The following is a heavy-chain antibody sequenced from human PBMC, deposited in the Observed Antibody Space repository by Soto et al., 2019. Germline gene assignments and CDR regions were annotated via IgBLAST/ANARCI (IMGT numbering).Heavy chain of an antibody. V-gene: IGHV4-39*01. CDR1: GDSVSSSNYY. CDR2: ILHGGNT. D-gene: IGHD3-3*01. J-gene: IGHJ4*02. CDR3: ARHLAAAEGYYGY. Sequence: SETLSLTCTVSGDSVSSSNYYWGWIRHPPGRGLEWIGSILHGGNTYYNPSLKSRVTISVDTSKNQFSLKLSSVAASDTAIYYCARHLAAAEGYYGYWGQGTLVTVSS.